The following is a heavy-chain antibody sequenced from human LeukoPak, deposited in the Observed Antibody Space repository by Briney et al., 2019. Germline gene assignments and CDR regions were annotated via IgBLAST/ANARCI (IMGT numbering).Heavy chain of an antibody. J-gene: IGHJ4*02. CDR1: GFTFSSYS. D-gene: IGHD1-26*01. Sequence: PGGSLRLSCAASGFTFSSYSMNWVRQAPGKGLEWISSISSSSSYIYYADSVKGRFTISRDNAKNSLYLQMNSLRAEDTAVYYCARAVGSYRRGYFDYWGQGTLVTVSS. V-gene: IGHV3-21*01. CDR3: ARAVGSYRRGYFDY. CDR2: ISSSSSYI.